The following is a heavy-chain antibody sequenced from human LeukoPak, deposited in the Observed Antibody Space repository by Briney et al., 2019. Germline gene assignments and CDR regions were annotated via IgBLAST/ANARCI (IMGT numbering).Heavy chain of an antibody. J-gene: IGHJ4*02. CDR2: FDPEDGET. Sequence: ASVKVSCKVSGYTLTELSMHWVRQAPGKGLEWMGGFDPEDGETIYAQKFQGRVTMTEDTSTDTAYMELSSPRSEDTAVYYCATLTYSGSYYTLFDYWGQGTLVTVSS. CDR3: ATLTYSGSYYTLFDY. CDR1: GYTLTELS. V-gene: IGHV1-24*01. D-gene: IGHD1-26*01.